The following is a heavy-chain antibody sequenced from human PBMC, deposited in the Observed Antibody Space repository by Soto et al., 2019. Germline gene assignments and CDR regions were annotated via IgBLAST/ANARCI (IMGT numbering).Heavy chain of an antibody. V-gene: IGHV3-30*18. J-gene: IGHJ4*02. CDR3: EKDYCSTGTCQPDN. D-gene: IGHD2-15*01. Sequence: GGSLRLSCAASGFTFRAYGMHWVRQVPGKGLEWVTSISYDESDKYYTDSVKGRFTISRDNSKNTLYLQMSSLRAEDTAIYYCEKDYCSTGTCQPDNWGQGTLVTVSS. CDR1: GFTFRAYG. CDR2: ISYDESDK.